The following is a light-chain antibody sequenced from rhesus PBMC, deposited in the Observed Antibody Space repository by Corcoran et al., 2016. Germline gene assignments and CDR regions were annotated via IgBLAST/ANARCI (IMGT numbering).Light chain of an antibody. CDR3: MQALEFPLA. CDR2: EVS. J-gene: IGKJ4*01. CDR1: QSLLDSEDGNTY. V-gene: IGKV2-104*02. Sequence: DIVMTQTPLSLPVTPGEPASISCRSSQSLLDSEDGNTYLDWYLQKPGQSPQLLIYEVSNRASGVPDRFRVSGSDTDFTLKISRVEAEDVGVYYCMQALEFPLAFGGGTKVEVK.